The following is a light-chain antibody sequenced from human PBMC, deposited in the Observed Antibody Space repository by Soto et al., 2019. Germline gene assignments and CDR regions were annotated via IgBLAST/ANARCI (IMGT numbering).Light chain of an antibody. CDR2: GAS. J-gene: IGKJ4*01. CDR3: QQYGSSPPLT. CDR1: QGVSRN. Sequence: EIVMTQSPATLSVSPGERATLSCRASQGVSRNVAWYQQKPGQAPSLLIYGASNRATGIPDRFSGSGSGTDFTLTISRLEPEDFTVYYCQQYGSSPPLTLGGGTTVDLK. V-gene: IGKV3-20*01.